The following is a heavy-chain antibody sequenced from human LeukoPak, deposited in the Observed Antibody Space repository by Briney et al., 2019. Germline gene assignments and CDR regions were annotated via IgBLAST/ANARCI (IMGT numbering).Heavy chain of an antibody. CDR2: VYYSGST. CDR1: GGSISSTFYY. J-gene: IGHJ6*03. V-gene: IGHV4-39*07. D-gene: IGHD5-12*01. CDR3: ARDQRSGYSGYDYYYYYYMDV. Sequence: SETLSLTCAVYGGSISSTFYYWGWIRQPPGKGLEWIASVYYSGSTYYNPSLKSRVTISVDTSKNRFSLKLSSVTAADTAVYYCARDQRSGYSGYDYYYYYYMDVWGKGTTVTVSS.